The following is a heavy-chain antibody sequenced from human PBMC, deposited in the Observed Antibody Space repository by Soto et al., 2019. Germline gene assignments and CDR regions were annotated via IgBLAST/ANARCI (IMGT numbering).Heavy chain of an antibody. CDR3: AKDWKNLVGTTRNNWLDP. Sequence: PGGSLRLSCAASGFSFSSYAMNWVRQAPGKGLEWVSGIGDSGFNTYYADSVKGRFTISRDNSRSTVYLQMNSLRAEDTALYYCAKDWKNLVGTTRNNWLDPWGQGTLVTVSS. CDR2: IGDSGFNT. CDR1: GFSFSSYA. D-gene: IGHD1-26*01. V-gene: IGHV3-23*01. J-gene: IGHJ5*02.